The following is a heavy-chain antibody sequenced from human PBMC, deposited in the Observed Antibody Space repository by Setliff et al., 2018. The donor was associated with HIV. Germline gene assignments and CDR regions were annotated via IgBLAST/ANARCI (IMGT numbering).Heavy chain of an antibody. J-gene: IGHJ4*02. D-gene: IGHD1-1*01. V-gene: IGHV3-74*01. CDR3: ASARIPTGGTSTSLDY. Sequence: GGSLRLSCAASGFTLSNYWMHWVRQAPGKGLVWVSRINSDGSNTSYADSVKGRFTISRDNAKNTLYLQMNSLRAEDTAVYYCASARIPTGGTSTSLDYWGQGALVTV. CDR1: GFTLSNYW. CDR2: INSDGSNT.